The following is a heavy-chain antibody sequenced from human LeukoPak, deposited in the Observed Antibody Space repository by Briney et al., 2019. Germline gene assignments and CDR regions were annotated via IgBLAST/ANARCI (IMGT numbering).Heavy chain of an antibody. Sequence: PGGSLRLSCAASGFTFSAYNMNWVRRTPGKGLEWVSSITTSSSYIYYADSVKGRFTISRDNSKNTLYLQMNSLRAEDTAVYYCARVRYDGSGYYSIYDYWGQGTLVTVSS. CDR1: GFTFSAYN. J-gene: IGHJ4*02. V-gene: IGHV3-21*01. CDR2: ITTSSSYI. CDR3: ARVRYDGSGYYSIYDY. D-gene: IGHD3-22*01.